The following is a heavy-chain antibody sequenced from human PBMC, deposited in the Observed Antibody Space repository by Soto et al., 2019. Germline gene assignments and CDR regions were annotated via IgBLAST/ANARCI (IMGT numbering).Heavy chain of an antibody. CDR2: VIPMFGTP. V-gene: IGHV1-69*12. CDR3: AIMDSSGWGGDLGY. J-gene: IGHJ4*02. CDR1: GGTFSNYA. D-gene: IGHD6-19*01. Sequence: QVQLVQSGAEVKKPGSSVKVSCKASGGTFSNYAITWVRQAPGQGLEWMGGVIPMFGTPKYAQKFQDRVTITADESTTTAYMDLSSLRSEDTAVYYCAIMDSSGWGGDLGYWGQGTLVTVSS.